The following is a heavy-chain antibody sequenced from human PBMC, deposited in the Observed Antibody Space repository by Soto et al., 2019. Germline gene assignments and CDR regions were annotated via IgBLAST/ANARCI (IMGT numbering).Heavy chain of an antibody. J-gene: IGHJ6*02. CDR3: ARRIPFCYGMDV. D-gene: IGHD3-3*02. CDR1: GFTFSSYA. Sequence: EVQLVESGGGLVQPGGSLRLSCAASGFTFSSYAMHWVRQAPGKGLEYVSAITSNGGNTDYASSVKGRFTISRDNSKNTLYLQMGSLRAEDMAVYYWARRIPFCYGMDVWGQGTTVTVSS. V-gene: IGHV3-64*01. CDR2: ITSNGGNT.